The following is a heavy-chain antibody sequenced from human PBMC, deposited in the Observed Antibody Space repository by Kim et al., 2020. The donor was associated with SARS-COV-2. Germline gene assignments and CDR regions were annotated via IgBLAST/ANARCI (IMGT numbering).Heavy chain of an antibody. J-gene: IGHJ5*02. Sequence: ASVKVSCKASGYTFTSYYMHWVRQAPGQGLEWMGIINPSGGSTSYAQKFQGRVTMTRDTSTSTVYMELSSLRSEDTAVYYCALRLATGYSSSWYNPWFDPWGQGTLVTVSS. CDR3: ALRLATGYSSSWYNPWFDP. D-gene: IGHD6-13*01. V-gene: IGHV1-46*01. CDR1: GYTFTSYY. CDR2: INPSGGST.